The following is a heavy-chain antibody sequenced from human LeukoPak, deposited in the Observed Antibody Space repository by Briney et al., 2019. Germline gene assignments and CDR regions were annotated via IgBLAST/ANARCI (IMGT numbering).Heavy chain of an antibody. D-gene: IGHD2-15*01. CDR2: INHSGST. J-gene: IGHJ4*02. V-gene: IGHV4-34*01. CDR3: ARVSDCSGGRCHDS. CDR1: GGSFSGYY. Sequence: SETLSLTCAVYGGSFSGYYWSWLRQPPGKGLEWIGEINHSGSTNYNPSLKSRVTISVDTSKNQFSLKLSSVTASDTAVYYCARVSDCSGGRCHDSWGQGTLVTVSS.